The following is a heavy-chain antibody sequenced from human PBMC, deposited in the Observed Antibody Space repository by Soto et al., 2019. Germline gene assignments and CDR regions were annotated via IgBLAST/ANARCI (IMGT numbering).Heavy chain of an antibody. J-gene: IGHJ4*02. Sequence: QLQLQESGPGLVKPSETLSLTCTVSGCSISSSSYYWGWIRQPPGKGLEWIGGIYYSGSTYYNPSLKSRVTISVDTSKHQFSLKLSSVTAADTAVYYRARHHPFIAVQDYWGQGTLVTVSS. V-gene: IGHV4-39*01. CDR3: ARHHPFIAVQDY. D-gene: IGHD3-16*02. CDR1: GCSISSSSYY. CDR2: IYYSGST.